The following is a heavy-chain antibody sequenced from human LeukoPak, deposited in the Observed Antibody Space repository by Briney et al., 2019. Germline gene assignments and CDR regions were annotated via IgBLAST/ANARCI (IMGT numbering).Heavy chain of an antibody. CDR2: ITSSGSST. CDR3: ATNWNLDQ. V-gene: IGHV3-23*01. D-gene: IGHD1-20*01. J-gene: IGHJ4*02. Sequence: PGGSLRLSCAASGFTFSKYAMNWVRQAPEKGLEWVSTITSSGSSTYYADSVKGRFTISRDNSKNTLYLQMNSLRAEDTAIYYCATNWNLDQWGQGTLVTVSS. CDR1: GFTFSKYA.